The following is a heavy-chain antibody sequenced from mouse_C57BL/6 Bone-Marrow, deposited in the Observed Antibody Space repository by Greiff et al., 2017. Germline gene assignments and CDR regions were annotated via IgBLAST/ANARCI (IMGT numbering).Heavy chain of an antibody. V-gene: IGHV5-15*01. Sequence: EVQLVESGGGLVQPGGSLKLSCAASGFTFSDYGMAWVRQAPRKGPEWVAFISNLAYSIYYADTVTGRFTISRENAKNTLYLEMSSLRSEDTAMYYCARLHYDYDEAWFAYWGQGTLVTVSA. CDR1: GFTFSDYG. CDR2: ISNLAYSI. D-gene: IGHD2-4*01. J-gene: IGHJ3*01. CDR3: ARLHYDYDEAWFAY.